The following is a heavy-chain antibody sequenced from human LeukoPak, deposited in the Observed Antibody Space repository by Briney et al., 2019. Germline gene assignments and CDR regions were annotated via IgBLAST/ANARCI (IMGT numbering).Heavy chain of an antibody. CDR1: GFTFDDYA. CDR3: ANVVDTAMEYYFDY. D-gene: IGHD5-18*01. J-gene: IGHJ4*02. Sequence: GESLKISCAASGFTFDDYAMHWVRQAPGKGLEWVSLISGDGGSTYYADSVKGRFTISRDNSKNSLYLQMNSLRTEDTALYYCANVVDTAMEYYFDYWGQGTLVTVSS. V-gene: IGHV3-43*02. CDR2: ISGDGGST.